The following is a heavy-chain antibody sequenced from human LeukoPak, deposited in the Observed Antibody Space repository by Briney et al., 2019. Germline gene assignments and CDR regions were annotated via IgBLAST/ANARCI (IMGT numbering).Heavy chain of an antibody. V-gene: IGHV3-11*01. CDR2: ISSSGSTI. Sequence: GGSLRLSCAASGFTFSDYYMSWIRQAPGKRLEWVSYISSSGSTIYYADSVKGRFTISRDNAKNSLYLQMNSLRAEDTAVYYCARDQASSSWSDYWGQGTLVTVSS. J-gene: IGHJ4*02. D-gene: IGHD6-13*01. CDR3: ARDQASSSWSDY. CDR1: GFTFSDYY.